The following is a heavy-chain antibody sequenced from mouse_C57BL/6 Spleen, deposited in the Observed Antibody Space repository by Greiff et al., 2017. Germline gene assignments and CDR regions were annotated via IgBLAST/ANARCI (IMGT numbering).Heavy chain of an antibody. CDR3: ARSGDYDSYAMDY. D-gene: IGHD2-4*01. V-gene: IGHV1-54*01. CDR1: GYAFTNYL. J-gene: IGHJ4*01. Sequence: QVQLQQPGAELVKPGASVKVSCKASGYAFTNYLIEWVKQRPGQGLEWIGVINPGSGGTNYNEKFKGKATLTADKSSSTAYMQLSSLTSEDSAVYFCARSGDYDSYAMDYWGQGTSVTVSS. CDR2: INPGSGGT.